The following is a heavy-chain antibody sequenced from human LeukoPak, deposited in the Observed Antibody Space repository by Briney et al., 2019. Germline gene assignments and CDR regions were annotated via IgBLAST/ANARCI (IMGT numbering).Heavy chain of an antibody. CDR2: ISSSSSYI. D-gene: IGHD2-2*01. CDR3: ASAWGGYCSSTSCYPFDY. Sequence: GGSLRLSCAASGFIFSSYAMHWVRQAPGKGLEWVSSISSSSSYIYYADSVKGRFTISRDNAKNSLYLQMNSLRAEDTAVYYCASAWGGYCSSTSCYPFDYWGQGNLVTVSS. J-gene: IGHJ4*02. CDR1: GFIFSSYA. V-gene: IGHV3-21*01.